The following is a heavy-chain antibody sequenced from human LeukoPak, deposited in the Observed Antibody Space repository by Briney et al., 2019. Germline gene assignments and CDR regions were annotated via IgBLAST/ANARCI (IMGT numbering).Heavy chain of an antibody. Sequence: SVKVSCKASGGTFSSCAISWVRQAPGQGLEWMGGIIPIFGTANYAQKFQGRVTITADESTSTAYMELSSLRSEDTAVYYCARESERWLPLDYWGQGTLVTVSS. J-gene: IGHJ4*02. D-gene: IGHD5-24*01. V-gene: IGHV1-69*13. CDR1: GGTFSSCA. CDR2: IIPIFGTA. CDR3: ARESERWLPLDY.